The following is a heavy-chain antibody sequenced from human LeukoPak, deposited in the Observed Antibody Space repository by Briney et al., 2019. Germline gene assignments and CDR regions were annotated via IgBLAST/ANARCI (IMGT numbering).Heavy chain of an antibody. V-gene: IGHV4-59*08. CDR1: GGSINNYY. CDR3: ARHNHGDSQYSSSSPFDY. J-gene: IGHJ4*02. Sequence: SETLSLTCSVSGGSINNYYWSWIRQPPGKGLEWIGFAHYSGTTNYNPSLKSRVIISLDTSKNQLSLKLSSVTAADTAVYYCARHNHGDSQYSSSSPFDYWGQGTLVTVSS. D-gene: IGHD6-6*01. CDR2: AHYSGTT.